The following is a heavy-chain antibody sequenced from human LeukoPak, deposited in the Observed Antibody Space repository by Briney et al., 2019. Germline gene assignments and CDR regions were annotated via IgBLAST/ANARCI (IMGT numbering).Heavy chain of an antibody. CDR2: IYYSGST. CDR1: GGSISSSNYY. D-gene: IGHD6-19*01. Sequence: PSETLSLTCTVSGGSISSSNYYWGWIRQPPGKGLEWIGSIYYSGSTYYNPSLKSRVIVSLDTSKNQFSLKLSSVTAADTAVYYCARTRWQQWRSLGGYNWFDPWGQGTLVTVSS. J-gene: IGHJ5*02. V-gene: IGHV4-39*07. CDR3: ARTRWQQWRSLGGYNWFDP.